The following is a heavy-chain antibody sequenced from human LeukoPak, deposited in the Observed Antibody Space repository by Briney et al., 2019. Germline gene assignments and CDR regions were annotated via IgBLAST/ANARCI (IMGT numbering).Heavy chain of an antibody. D-gene: IGHD3-10*01. CDR3: ARGEFPLDAFDI. V-gene: IGHV1-18*01. CDR2: ISPYSGNT. J-gene: IGHJ3*02. CDR1: GYNFDNYG. Sequence: ASVKVSCKSSGYNFDNYGIGWVRQAPGQGLEWMGWISPYSGNTNYGQKLQGRVTMTTDTSTNTAYMELRGLSLDDTAIYYCARGEFPLDAFDIWGQGTMVTVSS.